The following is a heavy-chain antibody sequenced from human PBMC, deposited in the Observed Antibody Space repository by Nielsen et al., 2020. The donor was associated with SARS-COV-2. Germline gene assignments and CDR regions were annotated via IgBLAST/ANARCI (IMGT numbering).Heavy chain of an antibody. J-gene: IGHJ3*02. CDR2: IIPIFGTA. D-gene: IGHD5-18*01. CDR3: ARANWRGGGYSYGYSAFDI. CDR1: GYTFTRYG. V-gene: IGHV1-69*13. Sequence: SVKVSCKASGYTFTRYGISWVRQAPGQGLEWMGGIIPIFGTANYAQKFQGRVTITADESTSTAYMELSSLRSEDTAVYYCARANWRGGGYSYGYSAFDIWGQGTMVTVSS.